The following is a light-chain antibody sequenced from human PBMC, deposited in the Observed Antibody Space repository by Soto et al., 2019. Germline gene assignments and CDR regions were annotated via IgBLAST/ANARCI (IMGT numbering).Light chain of an antibody. CDR2: EVS. CDR1: SSDVGGYNY. Sequence: QSVLTQPPSASGSPGQSVTISCTGTSSDVGGYNYVSWYQQHPGKAPNLLFFEVSKRPSGVPVLFSGSKSGNTASLTVSGLQAEDEADYYCSSKVFGTGTKVTVL. J-gene: IGLJ1*01. CDR3: SSKV. V-gene: IGLV2-8*01.